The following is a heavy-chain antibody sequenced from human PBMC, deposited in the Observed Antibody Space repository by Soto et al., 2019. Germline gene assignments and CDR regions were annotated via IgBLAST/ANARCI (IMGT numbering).Heavy chain of an antibody. CDR3: SRDGDFYGLDV. V-gene: IGHV3-49*04. Sequence: GGSLRLSCTFSGFTSDDYDYALTWVRQAPGKGLQWLGLIRGSTYGGTTEYAASVKGRITISRDDSKGIAYLQMNGLKTEDTAVYYCSRDGDFYGLDVWGQGTTVTVSS. J-gene: IGHJ6*02. CDR1: GFTSDDYDYA. CDR2: IRGSTYGGTT. D-gene: IGHD3-3*01.